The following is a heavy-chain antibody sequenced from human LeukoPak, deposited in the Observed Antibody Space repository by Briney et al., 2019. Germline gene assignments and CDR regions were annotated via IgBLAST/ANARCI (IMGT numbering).Heavy chain of an antibody. CDR3: AELGITMIGGV. D-gene: IGHD3-10*02. J-gene: IGHJ6*04. CDR1: GFTFISYW. Sequence: GGSLGLSCAASGFTFISYWMSWVRQAPGKGLEWVANIKQDGSEKYYVDPVKGRFTISRDNAKNSLYLQMNSLRAEDTAVYYCAELGITMIGGVWGKGTTVTISS. V-gene: IGHV3-7*01. CDR2: IKQDGSEK.